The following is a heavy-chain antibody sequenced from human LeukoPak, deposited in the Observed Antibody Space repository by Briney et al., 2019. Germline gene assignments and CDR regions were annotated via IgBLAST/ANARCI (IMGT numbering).Heavy chain of an antibody. CDR3: ARVRDGSGSYYKTHTYYYMDV. Sequence: SETLSLTCTVSGYSISSGYYWGWIRQPPGKGLEGIGSIYHSGSTYYNPSLKSRVTISVDTSKNQFSLKLSSVTAADTAVYYCARVRDGSGSYYKTHTYYYMDVWGKGTTVTVSS. J-gene: IGHJ6*03. D-gene: IGHD3-10*01. CDR1: GYSISSGYY. V-gene: IGHV4-38-2*02. CDR2: IYHSGST.